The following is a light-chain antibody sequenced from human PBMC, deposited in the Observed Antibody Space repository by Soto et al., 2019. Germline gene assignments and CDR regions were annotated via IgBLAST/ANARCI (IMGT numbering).Light chain of an antibody. CDR1: SSDIGAWNY. V-gene: IGLV2-14*01. CDR3: SSHTTTDSHV. Sequence: QSVLTQPASVSGSPGQSIAISCTGTSSDIGAWNYVSWYQQHPGKAPKLIIYDVSNRPSGISDRFSGSKSGYTASLTISGLQAEDEADYYCSSHTTTDSHVFGTGTKLTVL. J-gene: IGLJ1*01. CDR2: DVS.